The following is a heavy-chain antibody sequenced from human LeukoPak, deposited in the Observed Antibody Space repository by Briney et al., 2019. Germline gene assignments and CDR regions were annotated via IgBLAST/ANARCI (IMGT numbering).Heavy chain of an antibody. CDR3: AKGLAAGSQYFDY. D-gene: IGHD6-25*01. Sequence: QPGGSLRLSCAASGFTFSTYGTSWVRQAPGKGLEWVSAVGSDGINTAYADSVKGRFTISRDNSKNTLYLQLNSLRAEDTAVYYCAKGLAAGSQYFDYWGQGTLVTVSS. V-gene: IGHV3-23*01. J-gene: IGHJ4*02. CDR2: VGSDGINT. CDR1: GFTFSTYG.